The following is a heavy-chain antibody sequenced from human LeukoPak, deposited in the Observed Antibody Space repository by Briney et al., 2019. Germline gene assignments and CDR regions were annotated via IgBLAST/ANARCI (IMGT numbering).Heavy chain of an antibody. CDR3: ANGGGAAGVPFDY. J-gene: IGHJ4*02. CDR2: IKHDGSNK. Sequence: GGSLRLSCAASGFTINNYGMDWIRQAPGKGLEWVALIKHDGSNKYYGDSVKGRFTISRDNSKNTLYLQMNSLRAEDTAVYYCANGGGAAGVPFDYWGQGTLVTVSS. V-gene: IGHV3-30*02. D-gene: IGHD6-13*01. CDR1: GFTINNYG.